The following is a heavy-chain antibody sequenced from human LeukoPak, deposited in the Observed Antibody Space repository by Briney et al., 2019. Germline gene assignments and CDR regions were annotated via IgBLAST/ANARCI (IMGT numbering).Heavy chain of an antibody. CDR1: GGSVTNYY. D-gene: IGHD6-6*01. V-gene: IGHV4-59*02. CDR2: THHTGTA. CDR3: ATGSRSSTPDAFDV. Sequence: SETLSLTCTVSGGSVTNYYWTWFRQPPLKGLEWIAFTHHTGTAGYNPSLQSRITMSVDTSRNQFSLDLTSVTAADSAVYYCATGSRSSTPDAFDVWGQGTVVTVSS. J-gene: IGHJ3*01.